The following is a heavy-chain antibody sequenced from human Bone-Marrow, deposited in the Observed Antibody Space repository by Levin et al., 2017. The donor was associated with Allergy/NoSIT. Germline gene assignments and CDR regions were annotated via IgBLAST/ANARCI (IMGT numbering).Heavy chain of an antibody. CDR2: IKEDGSQK. V-gene: IGHV3-7*01. CDR1: GFTFNRYW. J-gene: IGHJ4*02. D-gene: IGHD6-19*01. CDR3: VRDHDYIDDSGSSYLDY. Sequence: PGGSLRLSCAASGFTFNRYWMTWVRQAPGKGLEWLANIKEDGSQKYYADSVKGRFTISRSTSSNALYLQMSSLRAEDTGIYYCVRDHDYIDDSGSSYLDYWGRGTRVTVYS.